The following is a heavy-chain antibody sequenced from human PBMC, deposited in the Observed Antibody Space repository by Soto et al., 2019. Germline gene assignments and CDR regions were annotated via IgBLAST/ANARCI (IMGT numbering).Heavy chain of an antibody. D-gene: IGHD3-22*01. CDR2: IVPIFGTR. CDR1: GGTFSRYS. J-gene: IGHJ6*02. Sequence: QVQLVQSGAEVKKPGSSVKVSCKISGGTFSRYSISWARQAPGQGLEWMGGIVPIFGTRNYAQKFQDRVTITTDESATTAHMELSNLRSEDTAVYYCARPYEGGYSSNHHYYYALDVWGQGTAVTVSS. V-gene: IGHV1-69*01. CDR3: ARPYEGGYSSNHHYYYALDV.